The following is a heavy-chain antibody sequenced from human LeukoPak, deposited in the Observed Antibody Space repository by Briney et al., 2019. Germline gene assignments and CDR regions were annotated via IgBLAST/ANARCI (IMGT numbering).Heavy chain of an antibody. CDR1: GYAFTDYY. CDR2: INPNTGGT. V-gene: IGHV1-2*02. J-gene: IGHJ4*02. CDR3: ARGGHGHTQNDY. Sequence: ASVKVSCKASGYAFTDYYMHWVRQAPGQGLEWMGWINPNTGGTNYAQSFQGRVTMTRDTSIRTSYMELSSLLSDDTALYYFARGGHGHTQNDYWGQGTLVTVSS. D-gene: IGHD5-24*01.